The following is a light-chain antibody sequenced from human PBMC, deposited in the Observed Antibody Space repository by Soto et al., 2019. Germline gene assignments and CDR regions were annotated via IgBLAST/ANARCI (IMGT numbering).Light chain of an antibody. CDR1: SSNIGSNT. V-gene: IGLV1-44*01. CDR3: AAWDDSLNGLV. Sequence: QSVLTQPPSASGTPGQRVTISCSGSSSNIGSNTVNWYQQLPKTAPKLLIYSNNRRPSGVPDRFSGSKSGTSASLAISGLQSEDEADFYCAAWDDSLNGLVFGGGTKLTVL. CDR2: SNN. J-gene: IGLJ2*01.